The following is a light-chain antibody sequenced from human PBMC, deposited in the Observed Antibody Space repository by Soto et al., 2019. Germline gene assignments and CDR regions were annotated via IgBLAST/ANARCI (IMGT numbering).Light chain of an antibody. CDR3: QVWDSTIDHVV. V-gene: IGLV3-21*02. Sequence: SYELTQPPSVSVAAGQPATITCGGNDIGSKRVHWYQQRPGQAPFLVVYDDSDRPSGIPERFSGSNSGSTATLTISRVEAGDEADYFCQVWDSTIDHVVFCGGIKVTVL. CDR1: DIGSKR. CDR2: DDS. J-gene: IGLJ2*01.